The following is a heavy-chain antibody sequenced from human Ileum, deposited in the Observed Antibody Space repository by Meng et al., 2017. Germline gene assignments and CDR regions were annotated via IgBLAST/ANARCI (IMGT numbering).Heavy chain of an antibody. CDR1: GFTFSTYA. CDR3: ARLAVGLPGRRLSETGDY. V-gene: IGHV3-30*04. J-gene: IGHJ4*02. D-gene: IGHD3-10*01. Sequence: SCAASGFTFSTYAMHWVRQAPGKGLDWVAAISYDGSNKHYAESVKGRFTLSRDNSKNTLSLQMNSLRAEDTAVYYCARLAVGLPGRRLSETGDYWGQGTLVTVSS. CDR2: ISYDGSNK.